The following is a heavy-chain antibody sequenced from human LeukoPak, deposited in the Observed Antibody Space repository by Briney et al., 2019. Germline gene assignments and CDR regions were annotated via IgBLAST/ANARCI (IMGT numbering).Heavy chain of an antibody. CDR1: GFTFSTYE. V-gene: IGHV3-48*03. CDR3: VGDSEWLGPFDY. CDR2: ISSSGSTI. J-gene: IGHJ4*02. D-gene: IGHD6-19*01. Sequence: GGSLRLSCAASGFTFSTYEMHWVRQAPGKGLEWVSYISSSGSTIYYADSVKGRFTISRDNAKNSLYLQMNSLRAEDTAVYYCVGDSEWLGPFDYWGQGTLVTVSS.